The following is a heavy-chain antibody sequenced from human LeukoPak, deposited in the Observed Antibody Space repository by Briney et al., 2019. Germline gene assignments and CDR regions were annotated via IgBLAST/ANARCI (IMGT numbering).Heavy chain of an antibody. J-gene: IGHJ4*02. CDR3: ARDFWDEGWSYFDY. CDR1: GGTFSSYA. Sequence: GASVKVSCKASGGTFSSYAISWVRQAPGQGLEWMGRIIPIFGTANYAQKFQGRVTITTDESTSTAYMELSSLRSEDTAVYYCARDFWDEGWSYFDYWGQGTLVTVSS. CDR2: IIPIFGTA. D-gene: IGHD6-19*01. V-gene: IGHV1-69*05.